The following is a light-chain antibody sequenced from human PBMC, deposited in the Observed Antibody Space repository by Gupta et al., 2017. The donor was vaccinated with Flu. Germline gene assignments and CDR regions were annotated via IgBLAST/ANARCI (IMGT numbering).Light chain of an antibody. CDR1: GSNIGSTA. CDR2: SNN. J-gene: IGLJ1*01. Sequence: SVLTQTSSASGTPGQRVTISCSGSGSNIGSTAVNWYQQLPGAAPKLLIYSNNLRPSGGPDRFAGSKSGTSASLAISGLQPEDEAHYYCAAWYDGLNANVFGTGNKVTVL. CDR3: AAWYDGLNANV. V-gene: IGLV1-44*01.